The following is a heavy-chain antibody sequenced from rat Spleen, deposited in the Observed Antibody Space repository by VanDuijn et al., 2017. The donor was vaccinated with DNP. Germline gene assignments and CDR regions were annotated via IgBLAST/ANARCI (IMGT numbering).Heavy chain of an antibody. V-gene: IGHV5-25*01. CDR3: ARRDYPVPAY. J-gene: IGHJ3*01. Sequence: EVQLVESGGGLVQPGRSLKLSCAASGFTFSNSYMAWVRQAPKKGLEWVASISTSGSRTYYPDSVKGRFTISRDDAKSSLYLQMNSLKSEDTATYYCARRDYPVPAYWGQGTLVTVSS. D-gene: IGHD1-4*01. CDR1: GFTFSNSY. CDR2: ISTSGSRT.